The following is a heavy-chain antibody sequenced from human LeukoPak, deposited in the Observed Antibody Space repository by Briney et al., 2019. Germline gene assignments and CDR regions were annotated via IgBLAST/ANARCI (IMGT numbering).Heavy chain of an antibody. Sequence: PSETLSLTCAVYGVSFSGYYWSWIRQPPGKGLEWIGEINHSGSTNYNPSLKSRVTISVDTSKNQFSLKLSSVTAAGTAVYYCARGRGIAAAVYGFGQPIQHWGQGTLVTVSS. CDR3: ARGRGIAAAVYGFGQPIQH. V-gene: IGHV4-34*01. CDR1: GVSFSGYY. D-gene: IGHD6-13*01. J-gene: IGHJ1*01. CDR2: INHSGST.